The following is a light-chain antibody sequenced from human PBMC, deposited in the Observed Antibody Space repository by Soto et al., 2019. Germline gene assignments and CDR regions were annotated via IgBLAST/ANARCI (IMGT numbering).Light chain of an antibody. CDR1: QTVLHGSNY. CDR3: QQYYPPPVT. CDR2: WAS. Sequence: DIVMTQSPDSLAVSLGERATINCRSSQTVLHGSNYLAWYQQKPGQPPKLLIYWASTRESGVPDRFSGSGSGTDFTLTISSLQAEDVAVYYCQQYYPPPVTFGQGTKVEIK. V-gene: IGKV4-1*01. J-gene: IGKJ1*01.